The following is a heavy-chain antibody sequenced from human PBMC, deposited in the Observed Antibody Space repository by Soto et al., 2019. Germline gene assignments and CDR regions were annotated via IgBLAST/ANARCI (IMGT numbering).Heavy chain of an antibody. V-gene: IGHV4-59*08. J-gene: IGHJ4*02. CDR3: ASQHYYDSSGYYVVY. CDR2: IYYSGST. Sequence: PSETLSLTCAVYGGSFSGYYWSWIRQPPGKGLEWIGYIYYSGSTNYNPSLKSRVTISVDTCKNQFSLKLSSVTATDTAVYYCASQHYYDSSGYYVVYWGQGTLVTVSS. D-gene: IGHD3-22*01. CDR1: GGSFSGYY.